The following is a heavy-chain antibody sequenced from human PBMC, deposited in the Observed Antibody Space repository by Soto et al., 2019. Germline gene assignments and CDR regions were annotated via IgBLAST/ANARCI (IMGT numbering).Heavy chain of an antibody. D-gene: IGHD2-2*01. V-gene: IGHV3-33*01. CDR1: GFTFSSYG. CDR3: ARDGLRLGYCSSTSCYGNFDY. CDR2: IWYDGSNK. J-gene: IGHJ4*02. Sequence: GGSLRLSCAASGFTFSSYGMHWVRQAPGKGLEWVAVIWYDGSNKYYADSVKGRFTISRDNSKNTLYLQMNSLRAEDTAVYYCARDGLRLGYCSSTSCYGNFDYWGQGTLVTVSS.